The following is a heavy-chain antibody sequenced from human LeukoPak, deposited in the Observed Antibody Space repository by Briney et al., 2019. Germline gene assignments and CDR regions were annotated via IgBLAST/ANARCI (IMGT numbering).Heavy chain of an antibody. V-gene: IGHV3-23*01. CDR1: GFTFNNYA. D-gene: IGHD3-10*01. Sequence: GGTLRLSCAASGFTFNNYAMSWVRQAPGKGLEWVAAISGNGGRTYYTDSVKGRFTISRDNPKNTLYLLMNSLSAEDTALYYCAKEQTSSGYFDYWGQGTLVTVSS. J-gene: IGHJ4*02. CDR2: ISGNGGRT. CDR3: AKEQTSSGYFDY.